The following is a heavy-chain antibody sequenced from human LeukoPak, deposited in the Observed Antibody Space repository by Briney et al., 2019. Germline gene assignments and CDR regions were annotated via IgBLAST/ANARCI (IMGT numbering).Heavy chain of an antibody. CDR1: GGSISSTSYY. D-gene: IGHD3-16*01. V-gene: IGHV4-39*07. Sequence: SETLSLTCTVSGGSISSTSYYWGWIRQPPGKGLEWIGNIYYSGSTYYNPSLNSRFTISVDTSKNQFSLKLSSVTAADTAVYYCARGGVLKSVDYWGQGTLVAVSS. J-gene: IGHJ4*02. CDR3: ARGGVLKSVDY. CDR2: IYYSGST.